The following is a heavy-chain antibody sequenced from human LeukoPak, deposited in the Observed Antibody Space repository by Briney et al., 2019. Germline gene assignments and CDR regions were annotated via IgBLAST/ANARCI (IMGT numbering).Heavy chain of an antibody. J-gene: IGHJ6*02. CDR3: ARVGGYSGYDFSYYYYGMDV. Sequence: PSETLSLTCTVSGGSISSYYWSWVRQPAGKGLEWIGRTYTSGSTNYNPSLKSRVTMSVDTSKNQFSLKLSSVTAADTAVYYCARVGGYSGYDFSYYYYGMDVWGQGTTVTVSS. V-gene: IGHV4-4*07. CDR1: GGSISSYY. D-gene: IGHD5-12*01. CDR2: TYTSGST.